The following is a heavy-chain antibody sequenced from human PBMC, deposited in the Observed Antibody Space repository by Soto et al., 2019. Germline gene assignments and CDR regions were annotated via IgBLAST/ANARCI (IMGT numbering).Heavy chain of an antibody. Sequence: SGPTLVNPTQTLTLTCTFSGFSLSTSGMCVSWIRQPPGKALEWLALIDWGDEKYYSTSLRTRLTISKDTSKNQVVLTMTNMDPVDTATYYCARIRNTRGSGWYYFDYWGQGTLVTVSS. CDR1: GFSLSTSGMC. V-gene: IGHV2-70*01. CDR3: ARIRNTRGSGWYYFDY. D-gene: IGHD6-19*01. CDR2: IDWGDEK. J-gene: IGHJ4*02.